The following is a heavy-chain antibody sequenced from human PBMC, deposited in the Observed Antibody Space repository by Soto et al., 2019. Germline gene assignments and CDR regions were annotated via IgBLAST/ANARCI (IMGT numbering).Heavy chain of an antibody. CDR1: GGSFSDYY. V-gene: IGHV4-34*01. J-gene: IGHJ5*01. CDR3: ARTPTRGASAWLDP. D-gene: IGHD1-26*01. CDR2: IHLSGWV. Sequence: QVQLQQWGSGLLKPSETLSLTCAIYGGSFSDYYWHWIRQSPGKGLEWIGEIHLSGWVNFTPSLKIRTCLSMDTSRNQFFLTLRSVTAAATAVYFCARTPTRGASAWLDPWGRGHLVTVSS.